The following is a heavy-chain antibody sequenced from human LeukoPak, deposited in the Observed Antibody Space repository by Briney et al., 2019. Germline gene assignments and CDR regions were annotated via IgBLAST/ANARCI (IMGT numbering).Heavy chain of an antibody. CDR3: AKVYSAGWYPGYFDY. CDR1: GFTFSSYS. CDR2: IGSSSSYI. J-gene: IGHJ4*02. V-gene: IGHV3-21*04. D-gene: IGHD6-19*01. Sequence: GGSLRLSCAASGFTFSSYSMNWVRQAPGKGLEWVSSIGSSSSYIYYADSVKGRFTISRDNSKNTLYLQMNSLRAEDTAVYYCAKVYSAGWYPGYFDYWGQGTLVTVSS.